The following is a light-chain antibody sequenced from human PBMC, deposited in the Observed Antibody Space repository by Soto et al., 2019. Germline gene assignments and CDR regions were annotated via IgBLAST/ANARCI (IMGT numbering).Light chain of an antibody. CDR1: RDISNY. V-gene: IGKV1-33*01. CDR3: QQYDNLPIT. CDR2: DAS. Sequence: DFQMTHSPSSLSASVGDRVTITCQASRDISNYLNWYQQKPGKAPKLLIYDASNLETGVPSRFSGSGSRTDFTFTISSLQPEDIATYYCQQYDNLPITFGQGTRLEIK. J-gene: IGKJ5*01.